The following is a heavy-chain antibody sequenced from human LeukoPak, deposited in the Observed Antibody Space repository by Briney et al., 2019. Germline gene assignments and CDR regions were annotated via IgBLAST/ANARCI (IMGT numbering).Heavy chain of an antibody. CDR2: ISAYNGNT. J-gene: IGHJ4*02. D-gene: IGHD6-13*01. Sequence: ASVKVSCKASGYTFTSYGISWVRQAPGQGLEWMGWISAYNGNTNYAQKLQGRVTMTTDTSTSTAYMELRSLRSDDTAVYYCARGPIPRYSSSWYFDYWGQGTLVTVSS. CDR3: ARGPIPRYSSSWYFDY. CDR1: GYTFTSYG. V-gene: IGHV1-18*01.